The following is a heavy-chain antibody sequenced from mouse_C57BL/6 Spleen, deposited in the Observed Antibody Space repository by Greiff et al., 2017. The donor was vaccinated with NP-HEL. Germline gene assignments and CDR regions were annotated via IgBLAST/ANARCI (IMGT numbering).Heavy chain of an antibody. Sequence: QVQLQQPGAELVKPGASVKLSCKASGYTFTSYWMQWVKQRPGQVLEWIGEIDPSDSYTNYNQKFKGKATLTVDTSSSTAYMPRSSLTSEDSAVYYCARAGGLLEAMDYWGQGTSVTVSS. J-gene: IGHJ4*01. CDR1: GYTFTSYW. CDR3: ARAGGLLEAMDY. CDR2: IDPSDSYT. D-gene: IGHD2-1*01. V-gene: IGHV1-50*01.